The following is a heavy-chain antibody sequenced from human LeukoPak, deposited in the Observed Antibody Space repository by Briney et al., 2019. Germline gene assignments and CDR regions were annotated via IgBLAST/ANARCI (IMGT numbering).Heavy chain of an antibody. D-gene: IGHD6-19*01. Sequence: SVKVSCKASGGTFSSYAISWVRQAPGQGLEWMVRIIPILGIATYAQKFQGRVTITADKSTSTAYMELSSLRSEDTAVYYCARSSIGVIAVSSGIDYWGQGTLVTVSS. CDR2: IIPILGIA. V-gene: IGHV1-69*04. CDR3: ARSSIGVIAVSSGIDY. J-gene: IGHJ4*02. CDR1: GGTFSSYA.